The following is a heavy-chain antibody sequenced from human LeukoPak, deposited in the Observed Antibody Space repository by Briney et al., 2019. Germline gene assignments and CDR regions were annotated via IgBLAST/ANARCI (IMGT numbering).Heavy chain of an antibody. CDR2: IYSSGST. V-gene: IGHV3-53*01. D-gene: IGHD2-21*02. CDR3: ARDANPITGGDWTYYYYYGMDV. CDR1: GLTVSSNY. Sequence: GGSLRLSCAASGLTVSSNYMSWVRQAPGKGLEWVSVIYSSGSTYYTDSVKGRFTISRDNSKNTLYLQMNSLRAEDTAVYYCARDANPITGGDWTYYYYYGMDVWGQGTTVTVSS. J-gene: IGHJ6*02.